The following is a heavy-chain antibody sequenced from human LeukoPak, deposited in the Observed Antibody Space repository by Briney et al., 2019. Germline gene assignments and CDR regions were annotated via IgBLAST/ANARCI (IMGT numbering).Heavy chain of an antibody. D-gene: IGHD3-22*01. CDR3: ARGYLGYDSSGFYFDY. CDR1: GGSISSGGYY. CDR2: IYYSGST. V-gene: IGHV4-31*03. J-gene: IGHJ4*02. Sequence: SQTLSLTCTVSGGSISSGGYYWSWIRQRPGKGLEWIGYIYYSGSTYYNPSLKSRVTISVDTSKNQFSLKLSSVTAADTAVYYCARGYLGYDSSGFYFDYWGQGTLVTVSS.